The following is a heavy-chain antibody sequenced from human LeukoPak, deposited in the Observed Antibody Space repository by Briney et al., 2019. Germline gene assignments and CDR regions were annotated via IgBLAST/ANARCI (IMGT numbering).Heavy chain of an antibody. D-gene: IGHD2-21*02. CDR1: GYTFTSYY. V-gene: IGHV1-46*01. J-gene: IGHJ3*02. CDR2: INPSGGST. Sequence: ASVKVSCKASGYTFTSYYMHWVRQAPGQGLEWMGVINPSGGSTTYARKFQGRVTMTRDTSTTTVYMEVSSLRSEDTAVYFCARDCSGGDCYLDVFDIWGQGTMVTVSS. CDR3: ARDCSGGDCYLDVFDI.